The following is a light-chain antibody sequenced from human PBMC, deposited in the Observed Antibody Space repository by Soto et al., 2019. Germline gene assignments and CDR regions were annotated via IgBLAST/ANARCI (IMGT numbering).Light chain of an antibody. CDR2: GAS. V-gene: IGKV3-15*01. Sequence: EIVMTQSPATLSVSPGERATLSCRASQSVSSNLAWYQQKTGQAPRLLIYGASTRATGIPARFSGSWSGTEFTLTISSLQSEDFAVYYCQQYNNWPPAFGGGTNVEIK. J-gene: IGKJ4*01. CDR3: QQYNNWPPA. CDR1: QSVSSN.